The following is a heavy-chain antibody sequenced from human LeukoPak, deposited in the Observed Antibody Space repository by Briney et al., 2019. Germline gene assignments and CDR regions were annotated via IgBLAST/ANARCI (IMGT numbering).Heavy chain of an antibody. D-gene: IGHD5-12*01. CDR2: IIPIFGTA. J-gene: IGHJ4*02. CDR1: GGTFSSYA. V-gene: IGHV1-69*13. CDR3: ARVGSDIVATSYFDY. Sequence: SVKVSCKAPGGTFSSYAISWVRQAPGQGLEWMGGIIPIFGTANYAQKFQGRVTITADESTSTAYMELSSLRSEDTAVYYCARVGSDIVATSYFDYWGQGTLVTVSS.